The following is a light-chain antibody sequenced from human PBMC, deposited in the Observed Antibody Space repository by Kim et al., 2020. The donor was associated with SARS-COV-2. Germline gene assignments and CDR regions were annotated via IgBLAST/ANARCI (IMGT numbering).Light chain of an antibody. Sequence: FSPGDSATLPCSTSQTIRRNYLAWYQQKPGHPPRLLIYGASTRATDIPDRFSGGGSATEFTLTINRLEPEDFAVYYCHQYGESPYTFGQGTKLEI. CDR3: HQYGESPYT. CDR1: QTIRRNY. J-gene: IGKJ2*01. V-gene: IGKV3-20*01. CDR2: GAS.